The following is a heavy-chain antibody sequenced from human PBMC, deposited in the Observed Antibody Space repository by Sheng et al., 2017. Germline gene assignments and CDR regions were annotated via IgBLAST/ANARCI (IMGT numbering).Heavy chain of an antibody. CDR1: GFTFISYA. V-gene: IGHV3-30*04. CDR2: ISYDGGNK. CDR3: TRDGKFARYYYYVMDV. J-gene: IGHJ6*02. Sequence: QVQLVESGGGVVQPGRSLRLSCAASGFTFISYAMHWVRQAPGKGLEWVAVISYDGGNKYYADSVKGRFTISRDISKNTLYLQMNSLRAEDTAVYYCTRDGKFARYYYYVMDVWGQGTTVTVSS.